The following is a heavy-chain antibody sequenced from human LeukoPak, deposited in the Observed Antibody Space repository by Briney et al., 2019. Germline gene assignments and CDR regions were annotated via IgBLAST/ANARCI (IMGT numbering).Heavy chain of an antibody. Sequence: GGSLRLSCAASGFTFSSYSMNWVRQAPGKGLESVSSISSSSSYIYYADSVKGRFTISRDNAKNSLYLQMNSLRAEDTAVYYCARDSYYDILTGYTRDAFDIWGQGTMVTVSS. CDR2: ISSSSSYI. CDR3: ARDSYYDILTGYTRDAFDI. D-gene: IGHD3-9*01. CDR1: GFTFSSYS. V-gene: IGHV3-21*01. J-gene: IGHJ3*02.